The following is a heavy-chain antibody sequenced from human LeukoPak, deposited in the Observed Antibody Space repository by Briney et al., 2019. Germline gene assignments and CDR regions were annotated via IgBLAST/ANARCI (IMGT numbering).Heavy chain of an antibody. CDR1: GFTFSTYT. Sequence: GGSLRLSCAASGFTFSTYTMNWVRQAPGKGPEWVSAINGSGSSIYYADSVKGRFTISRDNVKNSLFLQMNSLRAEDTAVYYCARGAYSFGPDDYWGQGTLVTVSS. D-gene: IGHD3/OR15-3a*01. J-gene: IGHJ4*02. CDR2: INGSGSSI. CDR3: ARGAYSFGPDDY. V-gene: IGHV3-21*01.